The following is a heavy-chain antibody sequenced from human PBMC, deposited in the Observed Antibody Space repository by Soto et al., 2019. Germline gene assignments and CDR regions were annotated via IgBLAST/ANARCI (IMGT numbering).Heavy chain of an antibody. CDR1: DYTFTSYG. D-gene: IGHD6-19*01. J-gene: IGHJ4*02. CDR3: ARDLAVGLVDY. Sequence: QVQLVQSGAEVKKPGASVKVSCKASDYTFTSYGISWVRQAPGQGLEWMGWISAHNGNTKYAQKPQGRVTMTTDTSTSTAYMELRSLTSADTAVYYCARDLAVGLVDYWGQGTLVTVSS. V-gene: IGHV1-18*01. CDR2: ISAHNGNT.